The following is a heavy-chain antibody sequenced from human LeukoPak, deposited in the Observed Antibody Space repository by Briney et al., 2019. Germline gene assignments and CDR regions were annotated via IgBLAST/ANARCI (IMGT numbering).Heavy chain of an antibody. J-gene: IGHJ4*02. Sequence: GGSLTLSCAASGFTFSNYWMHWVRQAPGKGLVWVSRINSDGSSTTSADSVKGRFTISRDNAKNTLYLQMNSLRAEDTAVYYCAKGGATVIDYWGQGTLVTVSS. CDR3: AKGGATVIDY. CDR2: INSDGSST. D-gene: IGHD4-17*01. V-gene: IGHV3-74*01. CDR1: GFTFSNYW.